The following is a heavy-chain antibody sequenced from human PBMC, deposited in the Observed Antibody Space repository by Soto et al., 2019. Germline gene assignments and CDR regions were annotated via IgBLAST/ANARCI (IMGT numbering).Heavy chain of an antibody. CDR3: ARVFGAAAGLYYHYGMDV. D-gene: IGHD6-13*01. V-gene: IGHV3-33*08. CDR2: IWYDGSNK. Sequence: GGSLRLSCAASGFTFSSYGMHWVRQAPGKGLEWVAVIWYDGSNKYYADSVKGRFTISRDNSKNTLYLQMNSLRAEDTAVYYCARVFGAAAGLYYHYGMDVWGQGTLVTVSS. CDR1: GFTFSSYG. J-gene: IGHJ6*02.